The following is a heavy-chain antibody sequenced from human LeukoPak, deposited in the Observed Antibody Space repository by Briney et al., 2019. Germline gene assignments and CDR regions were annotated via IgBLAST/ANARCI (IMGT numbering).Heavy chain of an antibody. CDR3: AKALNYYYYYYMDV. Sequence: GGSLRLSCAASGFTFSSYGMHWVRQAPGKGLEWVAVIWYDGSNKYYADSVKGRFTISRDNSKNTLYLQMNSLRAEDTAVYYCAKALNYYYYYYMDVWGKGTTVTVSS. CDR2: IWYDGSNK. CDR1: GFTFSSYG. V-gene: IGHV3-33*06. J-gene: IGHJ6*03.